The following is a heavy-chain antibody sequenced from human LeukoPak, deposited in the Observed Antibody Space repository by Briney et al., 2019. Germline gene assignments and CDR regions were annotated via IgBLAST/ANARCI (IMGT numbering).Heavy chain of an antibody. CDR2: ISYDGSNK. CDR1: GFTFSSYA. CDR3: ARGQGDIVVVVAATPSFFDY. Sequence: PGGSLRLSCAASGFTFSSYAMHWVRQAPGKGLEWVAVISYDGSNKYYADSVKGRFTISRDNSKNTLYLQMNSLRAEDTAVYYCARGQGDIVVVVAATPSFFDYWGQGTLVTVSS. V-gene: IGHV3-30*04. J-gene: IGHJ4*02. D-gene: IGHD2-15*01.